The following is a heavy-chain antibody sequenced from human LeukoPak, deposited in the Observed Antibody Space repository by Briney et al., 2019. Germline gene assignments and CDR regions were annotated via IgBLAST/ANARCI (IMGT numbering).Heavy chain of an antibody. CDR3: AGASRRYYYDSSGYYSDPKTLDY. Sequence: PSETLSLTRTVSGDSINSLDLWSWVRQPPGKGLEWIGEMYLSGTTHSNPSVKSRVTISIDKSKNQFFLNLSSVTAADTAVYYCAGASRRYYYDSSGYYSDPKTLDYWGQGTLVTVSS. J-gene: IGHJ4*02. CDR1: GDSINSLDL. D-gene: IGHD3-22*01. V-gene: IGHV4-4*02. CDR2: MYLSGTT.